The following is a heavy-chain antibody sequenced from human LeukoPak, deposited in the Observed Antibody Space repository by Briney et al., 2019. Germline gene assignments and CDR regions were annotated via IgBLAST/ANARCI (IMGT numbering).Heavy chain of an antibody. CDR3: ARQPDSSGSPLY. CDR2: IYPGDSDT. D-gene: IGHD3-22*01. V-gene: IGHV5-51*01. CDR1: RYIFTSYW. J-gene: IGHJ4*02. Sequence: GESLKISCKGSRYIFTSYWIGWVRQMPGKGLEWMGIIYPGDSDTRYSPSFQGQVTISADKYISTAYLQWSSLMPSDSAMFYCARQPDSSGSPLYWGQGTLVSVSS.